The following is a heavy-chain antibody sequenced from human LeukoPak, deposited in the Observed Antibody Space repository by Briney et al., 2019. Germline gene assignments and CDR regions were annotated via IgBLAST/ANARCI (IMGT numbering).Heavy chain of an antibody. CDR2: ISSSSSYI. D-gene: IGHD2-15*01. J-gene: IGHJ6*02. Sequence: KPGGSLRLSCVASGFTFSSYNMNWVRQAPGKGLEWVSSISSSSSYIYYADLVKGRFAISRDNAKNSLYLQMNSLRAEDTAAYYCARDFNPGYCSGGGCVYGMDVWGQGTTVTASS. V-gene: IGHV3-21*01. CDR1: GFTFSSYN. CDR3: ARDFNPGYCSGGGCVYGMDV.